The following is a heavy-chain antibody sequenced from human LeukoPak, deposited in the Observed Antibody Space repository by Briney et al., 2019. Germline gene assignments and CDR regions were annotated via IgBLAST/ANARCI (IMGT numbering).Heavy chain of an antibody. CDR3: ARDRGYSSFDY. J-gene: IGHJ4*02. V-gene: IGHV3-7*04. D-gene: IGHD4-11*01. Sequence: GGSLRLSCSASGRTFSTYWRAWVRQAPGKGLEWVANINQDGSQKNYVDSVKGRFTISRDNAKTSVSLQMNSLRAEDTAVYYCARDRGYSSFDYWGQGTLVTVSS. CDR1: GRTFSTYW. CDR2: INQDGSQK.